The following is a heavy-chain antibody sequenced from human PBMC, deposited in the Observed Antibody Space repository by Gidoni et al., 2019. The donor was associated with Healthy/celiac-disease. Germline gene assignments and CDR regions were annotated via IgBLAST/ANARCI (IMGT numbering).Heavy chain of an antibody. D-gene: IGHD3-16*01. CDR3: ARGGLWTIYWYFDL. Sequence: QVQLQESGPGLVKPSETLSLTCTVPGGSISSYYWSWIRQPPGKGLEWIGYFYYSGSTNYNPSLKSRVTISVDTSKNQFSLKLSSVTAADTAVYYCARGGLWTIYWYFDLWGRGTLVTVSS. CDR2: FYYSGST. CDR1: GGSISSYY. J-gene: IGHJ2*01. V-gene: IGHV4-59*01.